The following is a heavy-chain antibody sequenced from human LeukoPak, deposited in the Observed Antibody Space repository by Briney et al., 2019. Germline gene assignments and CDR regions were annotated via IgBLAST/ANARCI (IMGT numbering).Heavy chain of an antibody. Sequence: GGSLRLSCAASGFTFSSYAMSWVRQAPGKGLEWVAVISYDGSNKYYADSVKGRFTISRDNSKNTLYLQMNNLRAEDTAVYYCARTSRGYYFDYWGQGTLVTVSS. CDR2: ISYDGSNK. D-gene: IGHD2-2*01. CDR1: GFTFSSYA. V-gene: IGHV3-30-3*01. CDR3: ARTSRGYYFDY. J-gene: IGHJ4*02.